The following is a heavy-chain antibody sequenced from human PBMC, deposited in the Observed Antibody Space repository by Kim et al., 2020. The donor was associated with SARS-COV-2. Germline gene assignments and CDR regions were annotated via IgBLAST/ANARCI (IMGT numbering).Heavy chain of an antibody. CDR2: ISSSSSYT. V-gene: IGHV3-11*05. CDR3: ARGGAIVVVPAAPADY. CDR1: GFTFSDYY. D-gene: IGHD2-2*01. J-gene: IGHJ4*02. Sequence: GGSLRLSCAASGFTFSDYYMSWIRQAPGKGLEWVSYISSSSSYTNYADSVKGRFTISRDNAKNSLYLQMNSLRAEDTAVYYCARGGAIVVVPAAPADYWGQGTLVTVSS.